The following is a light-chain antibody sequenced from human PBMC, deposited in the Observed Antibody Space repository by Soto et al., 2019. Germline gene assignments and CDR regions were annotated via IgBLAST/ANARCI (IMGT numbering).Light chain of an antibody. V-gene: IGKV1-16*01. J-gene: IGKJ3*01. Sequence: DIQMTQSPSSLSASVGDRVTITCRATQGINNYLAWFQQKPGKAPKSLILAASTLQSGVSSRFSGTGSGTDFTLTITSLQPEDVATYFCQQYHISPFTFGPGTTVTIK. CDR1: QGINNY. CDR2: AAS. CDR3: QQYHISPFT.